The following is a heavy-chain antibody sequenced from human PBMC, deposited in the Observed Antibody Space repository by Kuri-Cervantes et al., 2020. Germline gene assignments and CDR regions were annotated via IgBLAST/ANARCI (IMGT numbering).Heavy chain of an antibody. Sequence: GGSLRLSCAASGFTFSSYWMSWVRRAPGKGLEWVADIKQDGSEKYYVDSVKGRFTISRDNAKNTLYLQMNSLRAEDTAVYCCASGIAVAGDFDYWGQGTLVTVS. CDR1: GFTFSSYW. J-gene: IGHJ4*02. V-gene: IGHV3-7*02. CDR3: ASGIAVAGDFDY. D-gene: IGHD6-19*01. CDR2: IKQDGSEK.